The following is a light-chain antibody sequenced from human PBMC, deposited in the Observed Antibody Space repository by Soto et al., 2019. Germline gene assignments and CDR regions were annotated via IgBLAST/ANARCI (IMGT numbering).Light chain of an antibody. CDR2: GNS. CDR1: SSNIGAGYD. Sequence: QLVLTQPPSVSGAPGQRVTITCTGSSSNIGAGYDVHWYQQLPGTAPKFLIYGNSYRPSGVPDRFSGSKSGTSASLAITGLQAEDEADYYCQSYDSSLSGWVFGGGTQLTVL. CDR3: QSYDSSLSGWV. V-gene: IGLV1-40*01. J-gene: IGLJ3*02.